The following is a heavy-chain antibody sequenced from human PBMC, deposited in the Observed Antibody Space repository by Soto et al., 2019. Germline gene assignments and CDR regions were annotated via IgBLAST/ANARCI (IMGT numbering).Heavy chain of an antibody. CDR2: IYYSGST. Sequence: SETLSLTCAVSGGSISSGGYSWSWIRQPPGKGLEWIGYIYYSGSTNYNPSLKSRVTISVDTSKNQFSLKLSSVTAADTAVYYCARLVGATSYYYYGMDVWGQGTTVTVSS. V-gene: IGHV4-61*08. CDR1: GGSISSGGYS. D-gene: IGHD1-26*01. CDR3: ARLVGATSYYYYGMDV. J-gene: IGHJ6*02.